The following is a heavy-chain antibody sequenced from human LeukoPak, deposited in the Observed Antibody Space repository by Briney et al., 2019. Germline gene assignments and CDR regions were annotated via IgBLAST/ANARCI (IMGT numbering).Heavy chain of an antibody. Sequence: GGSLRLSCAASGFTFSSYAMHWVRQAPGKGLEWVAVISYDGSNKYYADSVKGRFTISRDNSKNTLYLQMNSLRAEDTAVYYCARVRELGYCSSTSCYTIWGTFDYWGQGTLVAVSS. CDR3: ARVRELGYCSSTSCYTIWGTFDY. V-gene: IGHV3-30-3*01. D-gene: IGHD2-2*02. J-gene: IGHJ4*02. CDR1: GFTFSSYA. CDR2: ISYDGSNK.